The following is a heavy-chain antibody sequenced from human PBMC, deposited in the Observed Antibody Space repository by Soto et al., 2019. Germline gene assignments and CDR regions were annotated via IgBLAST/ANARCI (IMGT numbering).Heavy chain of an antibody. V-gene: IGHV4-59*08. CDR1: GGSISNFY. Sequence: SETLSLTCTVSGGSISNFYWSWIRQPPGKGLEWIGYVYYTGSTSYNPSLKSRVTFSVDTSKNQFSLKLNSVTAADTAVYYCARVEPLYYYYMDVWGKGTTVTVSS. CDR2: VYYTGST. J-gene: IGHJ6*03. CDR3: ARVEPLYYYYMDV.